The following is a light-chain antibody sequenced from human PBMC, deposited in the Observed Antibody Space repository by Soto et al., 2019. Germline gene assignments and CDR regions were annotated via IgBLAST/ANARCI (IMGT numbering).Light chain of an antibody. J-gene: IGLJ1*01. CDR3: ISYASINTYV. Sequence: QSALTQPASVSGSPGQSITISCTGTSSDVGGYDYVSWYQQHPGKAPKLMIYDVTNRPSGVSNRFSGSKSGNTASLTISGLDAEDEADYYCISYASINTYVFGTGTQLTVL. V-gene: IGLV2-14*01. CDR2: DVT. CDR1: SSDVGGYDY.